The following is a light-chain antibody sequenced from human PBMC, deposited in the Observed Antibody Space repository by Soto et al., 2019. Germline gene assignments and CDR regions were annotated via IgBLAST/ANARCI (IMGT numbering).Light chain of an antibody. CDR3: QQYGVSPWA. J-gene: IGKJ1*01. CDR2: DVS. CDR1: QNVSRSY. Sequence: EIVLTQSPATLSVSPGERATLSCRASQNVSRSYLAWYQQRPGQSPRLLIYDVSIRAPGIPDRFRGSGSGTDFTLTFSRLEPEDFAVYYCQQYGVSPWAFGQGTKVEIK. V-gene: IGKV3-20*01.